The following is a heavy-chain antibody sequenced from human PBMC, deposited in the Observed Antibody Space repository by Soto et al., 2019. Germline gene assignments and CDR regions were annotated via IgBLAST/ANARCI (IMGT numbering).Heavy chain of an antibody. Sequence: GQLVQSGAEVKRPGASVKVSCRASGYTFTSYGISWVRQAPGQGLEWMGWISAYNGDTKLSQKFEARVSMTTDTSTNTAYMELRSLRSDDTADYYCARDSFTHHAMVNWAFDIWGQGTMVTVSS. CDR3: ARDSFTHHAMVNWAFDI. V-gene: IGHV1-18*01. D-gene: IGHD5-18*01. CDR1: GYTFTSYG. CDR2: ISAYNGDT. J-gene: IGHJ3*02.